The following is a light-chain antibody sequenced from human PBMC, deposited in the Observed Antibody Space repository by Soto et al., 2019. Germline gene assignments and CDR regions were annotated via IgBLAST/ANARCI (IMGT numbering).Light chain of an antibody. V-gene: IGKV1-5*03. CDR3: KQYNSFWT. CDR1: QSISSW. J-gene: IGKJ1*01. CDR2: KAS. Sequence: DIQMTQSPSTLSASVGDRVTITCRASQSISSWLAWYQQKPGKAPKLLIYKASSLESGVPSRFSGSGSGTEFTLTISSLQPDDVATYYCKQYNSFWTFGQGTKVEIK.